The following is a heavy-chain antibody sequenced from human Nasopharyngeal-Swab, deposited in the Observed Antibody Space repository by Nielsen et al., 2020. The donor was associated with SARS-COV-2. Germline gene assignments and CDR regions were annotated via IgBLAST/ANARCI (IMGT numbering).Heavy chain of an antibody. CDR2: IIPILGIA. V-gene: IGHV1-69*10. CDR1: GGTFSSYA. CDR3: ARELELPHYYYGMDV. J-gene: IGHJ6*02. D-gene: IGHD1-7*01. Sequence: SVKVSCKASGGTFSSYAISWVRQAPGQGLEWMGGIIPILGIANYAQKFQGRVTITADKSTSTAYMELSSLRSEDTAVYYCARELELPHYYYGMDVWGQGTTVTVS.